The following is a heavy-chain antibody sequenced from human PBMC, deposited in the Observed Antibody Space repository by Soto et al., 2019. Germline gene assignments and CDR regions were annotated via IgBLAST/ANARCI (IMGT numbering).Heavy chain of an antibody. Sequence: APGKVSCEDSGYTFTRYYINWVRQAPGQGPEWMGWMNPNSGNTGYAQKFQGRVTMTRNTSISTAYMELSSLRSEDTAVYYCARGARRGRITIFGVVPNAPYYLEYWGQGTLVTVS. CDR1: GYTFTRYY. J-gene: IGHJ4*02. V-gene: IGHV1-8*01. CDR3: ARGARRGRITIFGVVPNAPYYLEY. CDR2: MNPNSGNT. D-gene: IGHD3-3*01.